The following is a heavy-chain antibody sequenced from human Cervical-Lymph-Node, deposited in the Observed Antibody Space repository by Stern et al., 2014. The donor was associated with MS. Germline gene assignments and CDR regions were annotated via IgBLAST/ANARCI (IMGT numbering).Heavy chain of an antibody. CDR1: GFTFSDYY. CDR2: ITSSGTTI. J-gene: IGHJ5*02. CDR3: ATLVGITWFDP. Sequence: QVQLVQSGGGLVKPGGSLRLSCAASGFTFSDYYMSWIRQAPGKGLEGISYITSSGTTIYYADSVKGRFTISRDNAKNSLYLQMNSLRAEDTAVYYCATLVGITWFDPWGQGTLVTVSS. V-gene: IGHV3-11*01. D-gene: IGHD2-8*02.